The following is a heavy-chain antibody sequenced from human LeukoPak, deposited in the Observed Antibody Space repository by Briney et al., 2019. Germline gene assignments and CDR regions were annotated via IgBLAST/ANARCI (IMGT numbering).Heavy chain of an antibody. J-gene: IGHJ5*02. CDR3: ARSVGTVDWFDP. D-gene: IGHD4-17*01. CDR2: IYYSGST. Sequence: PSETLSLTCTVSGGSISSGGYYWSWIRQHPGKGLEWIGYIYYSGSTYYNPSLKSRVTISVDTSKNQSSLKLSSVTAADTAVYYCARSVGTVDWFDPWGQGTLVTVSS. CDR1: GGSISSGGYY. V-gene: IGHV4-31*03.